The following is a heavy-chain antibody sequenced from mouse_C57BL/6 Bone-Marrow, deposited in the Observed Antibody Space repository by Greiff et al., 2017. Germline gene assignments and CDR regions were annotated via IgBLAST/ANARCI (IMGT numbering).Heavy chain of an antibody. CDR1: GYTFTEYT. V-gene: IGHV1-62-2*01. Sequence: QVQLQQSGAELVKPGASVKLSCKASGYTFTEYTIHWVKQRSGQGLEWIGWFYPGSGSIKYNEKFKDKATLTADKSSSTVYMELSRLTSEDSAVYFCARHEDGGLYDGYYFDYWGQGTTLTVSS. CDR2: FYPGSGSI. D-gene: IGHD2-3*01. J-gene: IGHJ2*01. CDR3: ARHEDGGLYDGYYFDY.